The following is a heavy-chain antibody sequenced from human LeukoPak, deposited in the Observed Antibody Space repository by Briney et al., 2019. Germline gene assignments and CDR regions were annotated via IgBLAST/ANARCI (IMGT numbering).Heavy chain of an antibody. Sequence: GASVKVSCKASGYTFTSYDINWVRQATGQGLEWMRWMNPNSGNTGYAQKFQGRVTMTRNTSISTAYMELSSLRSEDTAVYYCARRRLAHFNWFDPWGQGTLVTVSS. D-gene: IGHD6-19*01. J-gene: IGHJ5*02. CDR1: GYTFTSYD. V-gene: IGHV1-8*01. CDR3: ARRRLAHFNWFDP. CDR2: MNPNSGNT.